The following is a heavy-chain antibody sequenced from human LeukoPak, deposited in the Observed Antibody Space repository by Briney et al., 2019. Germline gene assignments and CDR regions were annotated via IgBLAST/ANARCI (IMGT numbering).Heavy chain of an antibody. J-gene: IGHJ4*02. CDR2: MWYDGTRE. D-gene: IGHD1-26*01. V-gene: IGHV3-33*01. Sequence: GGSLRLCRAASGFTLSTHGVHWVREAPGQGRRWVAGMWYDGTREDYADSVQGRFTISRDLSKNTPNLQMNSLRVEDTAMFYCARDLSYGSLDFRGQGTLVPVSS. CDR3: ARDLSYGSLDF. CDR1: GFTLSTHG.